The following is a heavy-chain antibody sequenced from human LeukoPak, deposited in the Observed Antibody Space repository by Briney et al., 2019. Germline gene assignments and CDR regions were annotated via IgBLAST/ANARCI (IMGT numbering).Heavy chain of an antibody. D-gene: IGHD1-14*01. V-gene: IGHV4-34*01. Sequence: PSETLSLTCAVYGGSFSGYYWSWIRQPPGKGLEWIGEINHSGSTNYNPSLKSRVTISVDTSKNQFSLKLSSVTAADTAVSYCARGGGRPTEKFDYWGQGTLVTVSS. CDR1: GGSFSGYY. J-gene: IGHJ4*02. CDR2: INHSGST. CDR3: ARGGGRPTEKFDY.